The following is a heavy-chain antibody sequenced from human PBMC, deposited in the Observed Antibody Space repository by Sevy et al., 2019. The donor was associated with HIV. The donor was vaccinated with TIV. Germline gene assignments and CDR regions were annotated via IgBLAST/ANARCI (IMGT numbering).Heavy chain of an antibody. J-gene: IGHJ5*02. CDR1: GFTFNDYA. CDR2: ISSDGDNT. D-gene: IGHD2-15*01. CDR3: VREGAPYRNIRYCSGNNCFYNWFDT. V-gene: IGHV3-30-3*01. Sequence: GGSLRLSCAASGFTFNDYALHWVRQAPGKGLEWVAIISSDGDNTYYADTVKGRFTISRDNSKNTVYLQMNRLRAEDTAIYYCVREGAPYRNIRYCSGNNCFYNWFDTWGQGTLVTVSS.